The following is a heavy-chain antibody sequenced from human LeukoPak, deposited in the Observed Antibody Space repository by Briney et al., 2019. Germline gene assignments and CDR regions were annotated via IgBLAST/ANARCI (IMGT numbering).Heavy chain of an antibody. CDR1: GFTFNNFY. CDR3: VRVTEN. J-gene: IGHJ1*01. V-gene: IGHV3-74*01. CDR2: INGDGSET. Sequence: GGSLRLSCEASGFTFNNFYMHWARQAPGEGLVWVARINGDGSETNYADSVKDRFTISRDNAKKKLYLQMNSLRAEDTAVYYCVRVTENWGQGTLVTVSS.